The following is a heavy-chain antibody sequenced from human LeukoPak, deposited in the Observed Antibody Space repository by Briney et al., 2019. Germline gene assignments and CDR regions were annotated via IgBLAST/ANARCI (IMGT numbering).Heavy chain of an antibody. CDR2: ISPTGSTT. V-gene: IGHV3-74*01. J-gene: IGHJ4*02. D-gene: IGHD3-22*01. CDR1: GFSFSGHW. Sequence: GGSLRLSCSASGFSFSGHWMHWARQLPGKGLVWVSRISPTGSTTSYADSVKGRFTISRDNSKNTLYLQMNSLRAEDTAVYYCARDRSGNYYDSSGELDYWGQGTLVTVSS. CDR3: ARDRSGNYYDSSGELDY.